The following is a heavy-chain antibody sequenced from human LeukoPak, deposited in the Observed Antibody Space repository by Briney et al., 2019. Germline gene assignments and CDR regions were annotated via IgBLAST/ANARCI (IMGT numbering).Heavy chain of an antibody. CDR3: ARGLSPWFVVVVAATRRWFDP. CDR2: IYTSGST. D-gene: IGHD2-15*01. V-gene: IGHV4-4*07. J-gene: IGHJ5*02. CDR1: GGSISSYY. Sequence: SETLSLTCTVSGGSISSYYWSWIRQPAGKGLEWIGRIYTSGSTNYNPSLKSRVTMSVDTSKNQFSLKLSSVTAADTAVYYCARGLSPWFVVVVAATRRWFDPWGQGTLVTVSS.